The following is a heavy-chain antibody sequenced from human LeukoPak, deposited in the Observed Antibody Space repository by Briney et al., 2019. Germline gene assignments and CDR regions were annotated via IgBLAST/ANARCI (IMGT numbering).Heavy chain of an antibody. J-gene: IGHJ6*03. CDR3: ARERSGYSSSWYVYYYYYMDV. CDR2: INPNSGGT. Sequence: GASVKVSCKASGYTFTGYYMHWVRQAPGQGLEWMGWINPNSGGTNYAQKFQGRVTMTRDTSISTAYMELSRLRSDDTAVYYCARERSGYSSSWYVYYYYYMDVWGKGTTVTVSS. CDR1: GYTFTGYY. V-gene: IGHV1-2*02. D-gene: IGHD6-13*01.